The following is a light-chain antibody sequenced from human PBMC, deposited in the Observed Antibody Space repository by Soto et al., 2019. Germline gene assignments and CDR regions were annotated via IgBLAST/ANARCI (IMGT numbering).Light chain of an antibody. J-gene: IGKJ4*01. CDR1: QSVSSSY. CDR3: QQYGSSPLT. CDR2: GAS. V-gene: IGKV3-20*01. Sequence: EIVLTQSPGTLSLSPGERATLSCRASQSVSSSYLAWYQQRPGQAPRLLIYGASSRATGIPDRFSGSGSGTDFTLTISRLEPEDFAVDYCQQYGSSPLTFGGGAKLEIK.